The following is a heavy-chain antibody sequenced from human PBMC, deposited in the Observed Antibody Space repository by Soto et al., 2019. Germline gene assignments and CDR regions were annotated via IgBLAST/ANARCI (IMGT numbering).Heavy chain of an antibody. CDR1: GGTFSSYA. V-gene: IGHV1-69*12. D-gene: IGHD5-12*01. Sequence: QVQLVQSGAEVKKPGSSVKVSCKASGGTFSSYAISWVRQAPGQGLEWMGGIIPIFGTANYAQKFQGRVTIXXDXSXTTAYMELSSLRSEDTAVYYCARAVEVEMATDWFDPWGQGTLVTVSS. J-gene: IGHJ5*02. CDR2: IIPIFGTA. CDR3: ARAVEVEMATDWFDP.